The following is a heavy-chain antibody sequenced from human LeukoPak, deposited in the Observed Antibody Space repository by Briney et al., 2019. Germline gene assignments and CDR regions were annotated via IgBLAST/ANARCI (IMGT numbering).Heavy chain of an antibody. D-gene: IGHD6-19*01. V-gene: IGHV4-61*01. CDR3: ARSGRAVAGTYY. CDR2: IYYSGST. Sequence: SETLSLTCTVSGGSVSSGSYYWRWIRQPPGKGLEWIRYIYYSGSTNYNPSLKSRVTISVDTSKNQFSLKLSSVTAEDTAVYYCARSGRAVAGTYYWGQGTLATVSS. J-gene: IGHJ4*02. CDR1: GGSVSSGSYY.